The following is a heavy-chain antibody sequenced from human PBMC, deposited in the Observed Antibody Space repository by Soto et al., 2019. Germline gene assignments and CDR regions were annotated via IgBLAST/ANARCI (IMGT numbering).Heavy chain of an antibody. CDR2: ISSSSYI. D-gene: IGHD3-10*01. CDR3: ARYGSGSYTAYGMDV. CDR1: GFTFSSYS. Sequence: EVQLVESGGGLVKPGGSLRLSCAASGFTFSSYSMNWVRQAPGKGLEWVSSISSSSYIYYADSVKGRFTISRDNAKNSLYLQMNSRRAEDTAVYYWARYGSGSYTAYGMDVWGQGTTVTVSS. V-gene: IGHV3-21*01. J-gene: IGHJ6*02.